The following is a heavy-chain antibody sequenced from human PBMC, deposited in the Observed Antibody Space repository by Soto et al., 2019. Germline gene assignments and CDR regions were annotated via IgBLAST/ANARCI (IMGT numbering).Heavy chain of an antibody. CDR1: GYSFTSYW. CDR2: IDPSDSYT. J-gene: IGHJ4*02. D-gene: IGHD6-6*01. V-gene: IGHV5-10-1*01. CDR3: ARQTPPGSSRGYFDY. Sequence: PGESLKISCKGSGYSFTSYWISWVRQMPGKGLEWMGRIDPSDSYTNYSPSFQGHVTISVDKSISTAYLQWSSLKASDTAMYYCARQTPPGSSRGYFDYWGQGTLVTVSS.